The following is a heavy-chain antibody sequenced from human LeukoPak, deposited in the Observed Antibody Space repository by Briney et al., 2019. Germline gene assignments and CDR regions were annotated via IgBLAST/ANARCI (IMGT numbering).Heavy chain of an antibody. J-gene: IGHJ4*02. Sequence: GGSLRLSCAASGFTFSNYNMNWVRQTPGKGLEWVSSITRGSIYTFYADSVKGRFTISRDNAKNSLYLQMNSLRAEDTAVYYCARQGGRAYYYGSGSYYNAYYFDYWGQGTLVTVSS. CDR1: GFTFSNYN. D-gene: IGHD3-10*01. CDR2: ITRGSIYT. CDR3: ARQGGRAYYYGSGSYYNAYYFDY. V-gene: IGHV3-21*01.